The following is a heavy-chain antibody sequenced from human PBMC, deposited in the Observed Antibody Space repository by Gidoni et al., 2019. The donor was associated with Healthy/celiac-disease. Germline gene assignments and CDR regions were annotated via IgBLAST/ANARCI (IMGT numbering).Heavy chain of an antibody. CDR1: GGTFSSYT. D-gene: IGHD2-15*01. Sequence: QVQLVQSGAEVKKPGSSVKVACKASGGTFSSYTISWVRQDPGQGLEWMGRIIPILGIANYSQKFQGRVTITADKSTSTAYMELSSLRSEDTAVYYCASSPVKWRVVVAAYYYYYGMDVWGQGTTVTVSS. V-gene: IGHV1-69*02. CDR2: IIPILGIA. CDR3: ASSPVKWRVVVAAYYYYYGMDV. J-gene: IGHJ6*02.